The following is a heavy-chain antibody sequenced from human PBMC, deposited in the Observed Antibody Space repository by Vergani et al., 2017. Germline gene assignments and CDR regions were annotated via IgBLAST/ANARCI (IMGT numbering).Heavy chain of an antibody. J-gene: IGHJ6*04. CDR2: ISGSGGST. CDR1: GFTFNHYA. Sequence: EVQLLESGGDLVQPGGSLRLSCAASGFTFNHYAMNWVRQAPGKGLEWVSGISGSGGSTYYAGSVKGRFTISRDSSKNTLYLQMNSLSAGDTAVYYCAKTNPRNSXYDYLYCYNAMDAWGRETTVTVSS. D-gene: IGHD5-12*01. V-gene: IGHV3-23*01. CDR3: AKTNPRNSXYDYLYCYNAMDA.